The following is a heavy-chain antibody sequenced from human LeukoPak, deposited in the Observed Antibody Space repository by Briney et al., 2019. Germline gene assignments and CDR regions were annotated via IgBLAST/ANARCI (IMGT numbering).Heavy chain of an antibody. Sequence: GGSLRLSCAASGFTFSSYDMHWVRQAPGKGLWWLAFIRYDGSTKYYADSVKGRFTIARDNSKNTLYLQMNSLRAEDTAVYYCAKQKGYCSGGSCHPFDYWGQGTLVTVSS. J-gene: IGHJ4*02. CDR3: AKQKGYCSGGSCHPFDY. CDR1: GFTFSSYD. D-gene: IGHD2-15*01. V-gene: IGHV3-30*02. CDR2: IRYDGSTK.